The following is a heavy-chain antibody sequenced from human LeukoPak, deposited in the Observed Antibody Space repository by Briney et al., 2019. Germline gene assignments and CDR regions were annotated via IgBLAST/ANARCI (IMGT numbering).Heavy chain of an antibody. V-gene: IGHV3-49*04. D-gene: IGHD6-13*01. CDR3: TRAGVAAAPDAFDI. Sequence: GGSLRLSCTASGFAFGDYAMSWVRRAPGKGLEWVGFIRSKAYGGTTEYAASVKGRFTISRDDSKSIAYLQINNLKTEDIAVYYCTRAGVAAAPDAFDIWGQGTMVTVSS. CDR1: GFAFGDYA. CDR2: IRSKAYGGTT. J-gene: IGHJ3*02.